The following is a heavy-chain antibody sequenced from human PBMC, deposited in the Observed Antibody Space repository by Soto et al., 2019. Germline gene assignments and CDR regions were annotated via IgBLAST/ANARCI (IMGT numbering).Heavy chain of an antibody. CDR3: ARGKFSDSTGYYLDY. D-gene: IGHD3-22*01. CDR2: NNPNRGGT. J-gene: IGHJ4*02. Sequence: QVQLVQSGAEVRQPGASVKVSCKASGYTFTDSYMHWVRQAPGQGLEWMGWNNPNRGGTSYAQKFQGWVTMTRDTFSSTAYMELSRLKSDDTAVYFCARGKFSDSTGYYLDYWGQGTLVTVSS. CDR1: GYTFTDSY. V-gene: IGHV1-2*04.